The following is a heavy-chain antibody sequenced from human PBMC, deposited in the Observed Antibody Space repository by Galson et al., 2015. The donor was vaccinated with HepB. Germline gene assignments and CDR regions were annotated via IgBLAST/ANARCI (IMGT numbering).Heavy chain of an antibody. Sequence: SLRLSCAASGFTFNNYVMNWVRQAPGKGLEWVSSISGSSTYIYYADSVRGRFIISRDNAKNSLYLQMNNLRAEDTAIYYCARTISTVTWNFDYWGQGTVVTISS. D-gene: IGHD4-17*01. CDR3: ARTISTVTWNFDY. CDR2: ISGSSTYI. J-gene: IGHJ4*02. CDR1: GFTFNNYV. V-gene: IGHV3-21*01.